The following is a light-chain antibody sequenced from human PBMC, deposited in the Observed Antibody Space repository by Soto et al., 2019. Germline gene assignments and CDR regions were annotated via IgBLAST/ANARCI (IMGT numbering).Light chain of an antibody. V-gene: IGKV3-15*01. CDR3: QQYNNWPPIT. CDR1: QSVSSN. CDR2: GAA. Sequence: EIVMTQSPATLSVSPGERATLSCRASQSVSSNLAWYQQKPGQAPRLLIYGAATRATGIPARFSGSRSGTEFTLTISSLQSEDFAVYYCQQYNNWPPITFGQGTRQEIK. J-gene: IGKJ5*01.